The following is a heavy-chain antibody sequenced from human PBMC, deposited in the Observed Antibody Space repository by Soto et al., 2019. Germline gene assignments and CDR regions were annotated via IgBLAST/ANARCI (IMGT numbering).Heavy chain of an antibody. CDR3: AKDTIAAAYGGYYYYGMDV. D-gene: IGHD6-13*01. CDR2: ISYDGSNK. Sequence: QVQLVESGGGVVQPGRSLRLSCAASGFTFSSYGMHWVRPAPGKGLEWVAVISYDGSNKYYADSVKGRFTISRDNSKNTLYLQMNSLRAEDTAVYYCAKDTIAAAYGGYYYYGMDVWGQGTTVTVSS. V-gene: IGHV3-30*18. CDR1: GFTFSSYG. J-gene: IGHJ6*02.